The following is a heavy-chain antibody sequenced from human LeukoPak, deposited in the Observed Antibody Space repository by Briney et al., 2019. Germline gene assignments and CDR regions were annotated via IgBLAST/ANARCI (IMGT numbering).Heavy chain of an antibody. CDR3: ARGIRGWGTSWYGD. CDR1: GYSISSGYY. D-gene: IGHD6-13*01. J-gene: IGHJ4*02. V-gene: IGHV4-38-2*02. Sequence: SETLSLTCTVSGYSISSGYYWGWIRQPPGKGLEWIGSIYHSGSTYYNPSLKSRVTISVDTSKNQFSLKLSSVTAADTAVYYCARGIRGWGTSWYGDWGQGTLVTVSS. CDR2: IYHSGST.